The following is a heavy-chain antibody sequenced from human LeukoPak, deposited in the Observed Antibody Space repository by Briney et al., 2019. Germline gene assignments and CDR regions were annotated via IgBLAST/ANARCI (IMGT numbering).Heavy chain of an antibody. Sequence: PGGSLRLSCATSGFTFSTYSMNWVRQAPGKGLEWVSYISSTSIRYYADSVKGRFTISRDNAKNSLYLQMNNLRDEDTAVYYCARDPGGDSSYGPKQIDYWGQGTLVTVSS. J-gene: IGHJ4*02. CDR1: GFTFSTYS. CDR2: ISSTSIR. CDR3: ARDPGGDSSYGPKQIDY. D-gene: IGHD5-18*01. V-gene: IGHV3-48*02.